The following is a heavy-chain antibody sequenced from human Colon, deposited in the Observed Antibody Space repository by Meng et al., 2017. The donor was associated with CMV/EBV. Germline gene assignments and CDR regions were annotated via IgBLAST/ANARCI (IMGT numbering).Heavy chain of an antibody. CDR3: ARLGGVPAALLL. Sequence: GGSLRLSCAASGSSFKVYTMNWVRQAPGKGLEWIASISPSNDYIYFADSVKGRFTISRDNAKNSLYLQMNSLRAEDTAVYYCARLGGVPAALLLWGQGTTVTVSS. D-gene: IGHD2-2*01. J-gene: IGHJ6*02. V-gene: IGHV3-21*01. CDR2: ISPSNDYI. CDR1: GSSFKVYT.